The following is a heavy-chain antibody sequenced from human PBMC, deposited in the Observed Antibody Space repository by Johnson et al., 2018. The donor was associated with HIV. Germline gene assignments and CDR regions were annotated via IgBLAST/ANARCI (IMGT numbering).Heavy chain of an antibody. Sequence: VQLVESGGGVVQPGRSLRLSCAASGFTFSSYAMHWVRQVPGKGLEWVAGISWNGGTTTYADSVKGRFTSSRDNSKNSLYLQMSSLRAEDTAVYYCARDQSEVDAFDIWGQGTMVTVSS. V-gene: IGHV3-20*04. J-gene: IGHJ3*02. CDR1: GFTFSSYA. CDR2: ISWNGGTT. CDR3: ARDQSEVDAFDI.